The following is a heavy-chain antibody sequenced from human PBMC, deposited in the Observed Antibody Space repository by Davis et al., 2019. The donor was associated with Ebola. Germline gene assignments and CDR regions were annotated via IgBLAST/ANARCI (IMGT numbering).Heavy chain of an antibody. J-gene: IGHJ6*04. Sequence: GESLKISCAASGFTFTDYYMGWIRQAPGKGLEWVSYISGDSLYTNYADSVRGRLTISRDDAKNSLYLQMNSLRAEDTAVYYCAKGGSGWPSDYSYGMGVWGKGTTVTVSS. D-gene: IGHD6-19*01. CDR1: GFTFTDYY. CDR2: ISGDSLYT. CDR3: AKGGSGWPSDYSYGMGV. V-gene: IGHV3-11*05.